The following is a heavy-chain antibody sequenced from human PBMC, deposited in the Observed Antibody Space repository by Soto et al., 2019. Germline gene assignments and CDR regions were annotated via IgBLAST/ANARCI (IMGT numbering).Heavy chain of an antibody. Sequence: PETLFLTXIVSGASICSYYCRWIRQPPRKGLEWIGYIYYSGSTNYNPSLKSRVTISVDTSKNQFSLKLSSVTAADTAVYYRARAGVTPFDYWGQGTLVTVSS. CDR2: IYYSGST. CDR1: GASICSYY. CDR3: ARAGVTPFDY. D-gene: IGHD5-18*01. J-gene: IGHJ4*02. V-gene: IGHV4-59*12.